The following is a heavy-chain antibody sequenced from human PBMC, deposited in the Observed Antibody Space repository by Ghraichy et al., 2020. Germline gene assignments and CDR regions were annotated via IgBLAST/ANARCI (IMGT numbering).Heavy chain of an antibody. J-gene: IGHJ6*03. CDR1: GGTFSSYA. Sequence: SVKVSCKASGGTFSSYAISWVRQAPGQGLEWMGGIIPIFGTANYAQKFQGRVTITADKSTSTAYMELSSLRSEDTAVYYCARLQSDFWSGYSPRHYYYYYMDVWGKGTTVTVSS. V-gene: IGHV1-69*06. D-gene: IGHD3-3*01. CDR3: ARLQSDFWSGYSPRHYYYYYMDV. CDR2: IIPIFGTA.